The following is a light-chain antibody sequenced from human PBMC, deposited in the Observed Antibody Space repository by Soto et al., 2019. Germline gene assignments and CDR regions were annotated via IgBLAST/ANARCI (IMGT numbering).Light chain of an antibody. CDR1: SSDIGGYNY. CDR3: TSYAGSNNLV. Sequence: QSALTQPPSASGSPGQSVTISCTGTSSDIGGYNYVSWYQQHPGKAPKLIIYEVSQRPSGVPDRFSGSKSGNTASLTVSGLQAEDETDYYCTSYAGSNNLVFAGGTKLTVL. J-gene: IGLJ3*02. V-gene: IGLV2-8*01. CDR2: EVS.